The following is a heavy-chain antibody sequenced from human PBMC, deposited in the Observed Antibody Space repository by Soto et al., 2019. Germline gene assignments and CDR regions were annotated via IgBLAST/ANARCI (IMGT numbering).Heavy chain of an antibody. CDR2: IIPIFGTA. D-gene: IGHD3-3*01. CDR1: GGTFSSYA. V-gene: IGHV1-69*12. Sequence: QVQLVQSGAEYNKPGSSVKVSCKASGGTFSSYAISWVRQAPGQGLEWMGGIIPIFGTANYAQKCEGRVKINADESTSTAYMDLSSLRSEETAVYYCARGWGSGYLEGGQGYWGQGTLVTVSS. J-gene: IGHJ4*02. CDR3: ARGWGSGYLEGGQGY.